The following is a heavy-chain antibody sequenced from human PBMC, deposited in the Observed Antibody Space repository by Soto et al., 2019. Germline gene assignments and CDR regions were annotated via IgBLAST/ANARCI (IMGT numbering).Heavy chain of an antibody. V-gene: IGHV7-4-1*01. CDR2: INTNTGNP. J-gene: IGHJ5*02. D-gene: IGHD3-3*01. CDR1: GYTFTSYA. Sequence: ASVKVSCKASGYTFTSYAMNWVRQAPGQGLEWMGWINTNTGNPTYAQGFTGRFVFSLDTSVSTAYLQICSLKAEDTAVYYCARGEGITIFGVVPSWFDPWGQGTLVTV. CDR3: ARGEGITIFGVVPSWFDP.